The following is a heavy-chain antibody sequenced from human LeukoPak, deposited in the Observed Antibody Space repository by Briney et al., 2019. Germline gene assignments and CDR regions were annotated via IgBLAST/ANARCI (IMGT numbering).Heavy chain of an antibody. Sequence: GGSLRLSCAASGFSFSNYAMNWVRQAPGEGLEWVSVISGSGGSTYYADSVKGRFTISRDNSKNTLYLEMNSLRAEDTAVYYCAKEHYDSSGYYYRYFQHWGQGTLVSVSS. D-gene: IGHD3-22*01. CDR1: GFSFSNYA. CDR2: ISGSGGST. V-gene: IGHV3-23*01. CDR3: AKEHYDSSGYYYRYFQH. J-gene: IGHJ1*01.